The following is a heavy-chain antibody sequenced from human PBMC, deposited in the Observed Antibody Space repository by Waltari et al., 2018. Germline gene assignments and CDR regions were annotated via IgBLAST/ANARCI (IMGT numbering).Heavy chain of an antibody. V-gene: IGHV4-59*01. CDR2: IYYTGST. Sequence: QVQLQESGSGQVKPSETLSLTCTVSGGSISGYYWSWIRQPPGKGLEWIGKIYYTGSTNYNPSLKSRVTISVDTSKKQFSLSLSAVTAADTAVYFCARVFHGFDIWGQGTMVTVSS. CDR3: ARVFHGFDI. CDR1: GGSISGYY. J-gene: IGHJ3*02.